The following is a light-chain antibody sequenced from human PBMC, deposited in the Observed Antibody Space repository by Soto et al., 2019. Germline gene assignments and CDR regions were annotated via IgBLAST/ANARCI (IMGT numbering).Light chain of an antibody. V-gene: IGKV1-27*01. CDR3: QKYNSVPWT. CDR2: DAS. J-gene: IGKJ1*01. CDR1: QGISNY. Sequence: DIQMTQSTSSLSASVGDRVTITCRASQGISNYLAWYQQKPGKVPKVLIYDASTLQSGVPSRFSGSGSGTEFTLTISSLQPEDVATYYCQKYNSVPWTFGQGTKVEIK.